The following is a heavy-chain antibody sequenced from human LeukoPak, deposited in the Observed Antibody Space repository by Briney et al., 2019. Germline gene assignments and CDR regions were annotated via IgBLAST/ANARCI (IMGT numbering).Heavy chain of an antibody. Sequence: GGSLRLSCAASGFTFSNYWMHWVRQAPGKGLEWVDHIKQDGSEKNYVDSVEGRFTISRDNAKNSVYLQMNSLRAEDTAVYYCARVWSAFDVWGQGTMVTVSS. J-gene: IGHJ3*01. CDR2: IKQDGSEK. D-gene: IGHD3-3*01. V-gene: IGHV3-7*04. CDR1: GFTFSNYW. CDR3: ARVWSAFDV.